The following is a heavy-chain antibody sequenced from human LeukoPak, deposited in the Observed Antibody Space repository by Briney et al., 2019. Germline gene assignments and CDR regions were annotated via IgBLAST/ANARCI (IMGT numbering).Heavy chain of an antibody. CDR3: ARCRDVYNYFVY. J-gene: IGHJ4*02. CDR2: ISYDGSNK. V-gene: IGHV3-30-3*01. D-gene: IGHD1-1*01. Sequence: GGSLRLSCAASGFTFSSYAMHWVRQAPGKGLEWVAVISYDGSNKYYADSVKGRFTISRDNSKNTLYLQMNSLRAEDTAVYYCARCRDVYNYFVYWGQGALVTVSS. CDR1: GFTFSSYA.